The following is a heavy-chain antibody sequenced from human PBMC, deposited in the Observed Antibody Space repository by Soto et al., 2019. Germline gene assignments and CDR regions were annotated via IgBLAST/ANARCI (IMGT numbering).Heavy chain of an antibody. J-gene: IGHJ6*03. CDR3: ARDLRVVVAATPYYYYYMDV. D-gene: IGHD2-15*01. CDR1: GFTFSDYY. V-gene: IGHV3-11*01. Sequence: GGSLRLSCAASGFTFSDYYMSWIRQAPGKGLEWVSYISSSGSTIYYADSVKGRFTISRDNAKNSLYLQMNSLRAEDTAVYYCARDLRVVVAATPYYYYYMDVWGKGTTVTVSS. CDR2: ISSSGSTI.